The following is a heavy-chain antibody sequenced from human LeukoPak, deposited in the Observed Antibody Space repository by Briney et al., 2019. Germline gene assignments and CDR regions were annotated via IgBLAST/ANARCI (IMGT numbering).Heavy chain of an antibody. CDR2: ISAYNGNT. Sequence: ASVKVSCKASGYTFTSYGISWVRQAPGQGLEWMGWISAYNGNTNYAQKLQGRVTMTTDTSTSTAYMELRSLRSDDTAVYYCARFDNLYCSSTSCSNFDYWGQGTLVTVSS. D-gene: IGHD2-2*01. J-gene: IGHJ4*02. V-gene: IGHV1-18*01. CDR3: ARFDNLYCSSTSCSNFDY. CDR1: GYTFTSYG.